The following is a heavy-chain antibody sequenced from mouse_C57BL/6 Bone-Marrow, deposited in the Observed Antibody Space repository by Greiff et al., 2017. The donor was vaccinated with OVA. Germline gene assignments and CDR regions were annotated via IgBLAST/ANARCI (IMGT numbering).Heavy chain of an antibody. V-gene: IGHV1-64*01. Sequence: LQQPGAELVKPGASVKLSCKASGYTFTSYWMHWVKQRPGQGLEWIGMIHPNSGSTNYNEKFKSKATLTVDKSSSTAYMQLSSLTSEDSAVYYCASPYYYGSSYGIAYWGQGTLVTVSA. CDR3: ASPYYYGSSYGIAY. CDR1: GYTFTSYW. D-gene: IGHD1-1*01. J-gene: IGHJ3*01. CDR2: IHPNSGST.